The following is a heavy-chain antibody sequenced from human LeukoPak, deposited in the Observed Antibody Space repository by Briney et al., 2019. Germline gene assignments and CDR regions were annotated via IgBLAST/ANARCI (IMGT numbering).Heavy chain of an antibody. D-gene: IGHD4-11*01. CDR1: GYTFTDYY. V-gene: IGHV1-2*04. Sequence: ASVKVPCKASGYTFTDYYMQWVRQAPGQGLEWMGWINPNSGGTHYVQKFQGWVTMTRDTSISTAYMELSRLTSDDTAVYYCARGQEEWDRLQRAVHFDHWGQGTPVTVSS. CDR3: ARGQEEWDRLQRAVHFDH. CDR2: INPNSGGT. J-gene: IGHJ4*02.